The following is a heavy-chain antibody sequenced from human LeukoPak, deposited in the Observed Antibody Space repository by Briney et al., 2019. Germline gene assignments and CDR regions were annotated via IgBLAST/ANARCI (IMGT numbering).Heavy chain of an antibody. V-gene: IGHV4-59*01. CDR3: ARWAALYYFDY. Sequence: SETLSLTCTVSGGSISSYYWSWIRQPPGKGLEWIGYIYYSGSTNYNPSLKSRVTTSVDTSKNQFSLKLSSVTAADTAVYYCARWAALYYFDYWGQGTLVTVSS. CDR2: IYYSGST. D-gene: IGHD2-15*01. J-gene: IGHJ4*02. CDR1: GGSISSYY.